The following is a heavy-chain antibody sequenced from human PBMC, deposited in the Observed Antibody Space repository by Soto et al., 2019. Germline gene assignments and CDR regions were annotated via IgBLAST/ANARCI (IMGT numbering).Heavy chain of an antibody. CDR1: GGSFSGYY. V-gene: IGHV4-34*01. Sequence: KASETLSLTCAVYGGSFSGYYWSWIRQPPGKGLEWIGEINHSGSTNYNPSPKSRVTISVDTSKNQFSLKLSSVTAADTAVYYCARDGYSYGYRGPIRRTRRYFDLWGRGTLVTVSS. D-gene: IGHD5-18*01. J-gene: IGHJ2*01. CDR2: INHSGST. CDR3: ARDGYSYGYRGPIRRTRRYFDL.